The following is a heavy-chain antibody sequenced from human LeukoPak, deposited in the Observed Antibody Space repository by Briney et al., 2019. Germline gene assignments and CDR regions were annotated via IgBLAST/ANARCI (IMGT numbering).Heavy chain of an antibody. D-gene: IGHD1-26*01. V-gene: IGHV1-46*01. J-gene: IGHJ4*02. CDR1: GYTFTSYY. CDR2: INPSGGST. CDR3: ARTQLKVGATTPGVPHY. Sequence: ASVKVSCKASGYTFTSYYMHWVRQAPGQGLEWMGIINPSGGSTSYAQKFQGRVTMTRDTSTSTVYMELSSLRSEDTAVYYCARTQLKVGATTPGVPHYWGQGTLVTVSS.